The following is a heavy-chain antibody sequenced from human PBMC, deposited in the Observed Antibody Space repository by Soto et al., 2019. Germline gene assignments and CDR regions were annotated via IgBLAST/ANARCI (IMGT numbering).Heavy chain of an antibody. CDR3: AKASPYCGGDCSGWYYYGMDG. D-gene: IGHD2-21*02. V-gene: IGHV3-23*01. CDR2: VTISGDST. Sequence: EVHLLESGGGLVQPGGSLRLSCAASGFTFSNYDMSWVRQAPGRGLQWVSTVTISGDSTYYADSVRGRFTVSRDKSENTLFLHMSSLRVEDTAVYYCAKASPYCGGDCSGWYYYGMDGWGQGTTVTVSS. J-gene: IGHJ6*02. CDR1: GFTFSNYD.